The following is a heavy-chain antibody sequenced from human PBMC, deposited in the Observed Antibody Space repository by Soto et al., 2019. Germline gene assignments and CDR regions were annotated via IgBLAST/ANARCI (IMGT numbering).Heavy chain of an antibody. J-gene: IGHJ6*02. V-gene: IGHV4-34*02. Sequence: QVQLQQWGAGLLKPSETLSLTCAVYGGSFSGYYWSWIRQPPGKGLEWIGEINHSGSTNYNPSLKSRVTISVDTSKNQFSLKLSSVTAADTAVYYCARVGSSSSDYYYYYAMDVWGQGTTVTVSS. D-gene: IGHD6-6*01. CDR2: INHSGST. CDR3: ARVGSSSSDYYYYYAMDV. CDR1: GGSFSGYY.